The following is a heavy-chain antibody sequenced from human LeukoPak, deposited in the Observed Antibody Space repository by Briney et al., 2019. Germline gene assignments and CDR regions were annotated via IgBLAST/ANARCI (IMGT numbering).Heavy chain of an antibody. J-gene: IGHJ4*02. CDR1: GFTFSSYW. D-gene: IGHD7-27*01. CDR2: INSDGSST. Sequence: PGGSLRLSCAAPGFTFSSYWMHWVRQAPGKGQVWVSRINSDGSSTSYADSVKGRFTISRDNAKNTLYLQMNSLRAEDTAVYYCASDWGSGFDYWGQGTLVTVSS. CDR3: ASDWGSGFDY. V-gene: IGHV3-74*01.